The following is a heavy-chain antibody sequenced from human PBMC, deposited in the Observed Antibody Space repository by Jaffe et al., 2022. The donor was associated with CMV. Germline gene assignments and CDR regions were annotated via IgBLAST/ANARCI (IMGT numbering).Heavy chain of an antibody. J-gene: IGHJ2*01. CDR1: GFTFSDHY. Sequence: EVQLVESGGGLVQPGGSLRLSCAASGFTFSDHYMDWVRQAPGKGLEWVGRTRNKANSYTTEYAASVKGRFTISRDDSKNSLYLQMNSLKTEDTAVYYCARRTYYYGSGSGWYFDLWGRGTLVTVSS. D-gene: IGHD3-10*01. V-gene: IGHV3-72*01. CDR2: TRNKANSYTT. CDR3: ARRTYYYGSGSGWYFDL.